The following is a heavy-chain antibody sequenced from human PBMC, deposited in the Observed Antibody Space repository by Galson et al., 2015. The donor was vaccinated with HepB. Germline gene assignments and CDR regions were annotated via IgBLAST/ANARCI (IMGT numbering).Heavy chain of an antibody. CDR1: GFTFDDYA. Sequence: SLRLSCAASGFTFDDYAMHWVRQAPGKGLEWVSLISWDGGSTYYADSVQGRFTISRDNSKNSLYLQMNSLRAEDTALYYCAKDFGRIVATPYFDYWGQGTLVTVSS. CDR3: AKDFGRIVATPYFDY. D-gene: IGHD5-12*01. CDR2: ISWDGGST. V-gene: IGHV3-43D*03. J-gene: IGHJ4*02.